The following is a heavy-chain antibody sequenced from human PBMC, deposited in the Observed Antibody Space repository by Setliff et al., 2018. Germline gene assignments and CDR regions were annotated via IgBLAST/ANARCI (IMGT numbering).Heavy chain of an antibody. D-gene: IGHD4-17*01. CDR2: IRYDGSYK. CDR1: GFVFGTYG. V-gene: IGHV3-30*02. CDR3: ARDPNGDYVGAFDP. Sequence: QAGGSLRLSCAASGFVFGTYGMHWVRQAPGKGLEWVAFIRYDGSYKQYEDSVKGRFTISRDNSRNTLYLQMNSLRAEDTASYYCARDPNGDYVGAFDPWGQGILVTVSS. J-gene: IGHJ5*02.